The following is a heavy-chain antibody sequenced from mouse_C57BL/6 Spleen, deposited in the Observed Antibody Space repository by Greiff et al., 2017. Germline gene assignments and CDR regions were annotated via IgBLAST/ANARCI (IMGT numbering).Heavy chain of an antibody. J-gene: IGHJ4*01. CDR3: ARKAALYDGYYGYAMDY. CDR1: GYTFTGYW. V-gene: IGHV1-9*01. D-gene: IGHD2-3*01. Sequence: QVQLQPSGAELMKPGASVKLSCKATGYTFTGYWIAWVKQRPGHGLEWIGEILPGSGSTNYNEKFKGKATFTADTSSNTAYMQLSSLTTEDSAIYYCARKAALYDGYYGYAMDYWGQGTSVTVSS. CDR2: ILPGSGST.